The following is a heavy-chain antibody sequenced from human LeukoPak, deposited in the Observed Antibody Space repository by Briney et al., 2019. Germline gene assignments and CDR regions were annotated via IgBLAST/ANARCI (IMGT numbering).Heavy chain of an antibody. CDR1: GYTFTMYY. CDR3: ARERRGGLSGSLGGLFASYHTYYYMDV. Sequence: ASVKVSCKASGYTFTMYYIHWVRQAPGQGLEWMGMINPNDGATTYTQRFQGRVTMTRDMSTTTVYMDLRSLRSEDTAVYFGARERRGGLSGSLGGLFASYHTYYYMDVWGRGTTVTVSS. CDR2: INPNDGAT. D-gene: IGHD3-16*01. J-gene: IGHJ6*03. V-gene: IGHV1-46*01.